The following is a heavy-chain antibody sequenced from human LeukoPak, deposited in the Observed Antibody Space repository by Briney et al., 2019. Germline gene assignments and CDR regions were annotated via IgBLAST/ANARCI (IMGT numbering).Heavy chain of an antibody. V-gene: IGHV1-69*05. Sequence: SVKVSCKASGGTFSSYAISWVRQAPGQGLEWMGGIIPIFGTTNYAQKFQGRVTITTDESTGTAYMELISLRSEDTAIYYCARDRATTVTKSFAFDIWGQGTMVTVSS. D-gene: IGHD4-17*01. CDR1: GGTFSSYA. CDR3: ARDRATTVTKSFAFDI. J-gene: IGHJ3*02. CDR2: IIPIFGTT.